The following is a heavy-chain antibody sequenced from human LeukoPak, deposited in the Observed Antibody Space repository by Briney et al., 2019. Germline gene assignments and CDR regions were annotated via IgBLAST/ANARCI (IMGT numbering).Heavy chain of an antibody. D-gene: IGHD3-10*01. Sequence: TGGSLRLSCAASGFTFSNYEMNWVRQAPGKGLEWVSYISSSSTTIYNADSVEGRFTISRDNAKNLLFLQMSSLRAEDTAVYYCAREGWYGEPLSHWGQGTLVTVSS. CDR2: ISSSSTTI. J-gene: IGHJ4*02. V-gene: IGHV3-48*03. CDR1: GFTFSNYE. CDR3: AREGWYGEPLSH.